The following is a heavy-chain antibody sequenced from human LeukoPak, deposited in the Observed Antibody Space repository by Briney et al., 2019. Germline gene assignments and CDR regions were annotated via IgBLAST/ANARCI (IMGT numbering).Heavy chain of an antibody. V-gene: IGHV4-59*08. CDR3: ASFSGSYGQFDY. Sequence: SETLSLTCSVSGGSLSNYYWSWIRQPPGKGLEWTGYIYYSGSTNYNPSLKSRLTISIDTPKNQFSLKVNSVTAADTAVYFCASFSGSYGQFDYWGQGTLVTVSS. CDR2: IYYSGST. CDR1: GGSLSNYY. J-gene: IGHJ4*02. D-gene: IGHD1-26*01.